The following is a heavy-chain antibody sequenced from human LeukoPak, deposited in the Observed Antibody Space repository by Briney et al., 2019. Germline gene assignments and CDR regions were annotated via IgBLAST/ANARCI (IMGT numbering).Heavy chain of an antibody. D-gene: IGHD6-6*01. J-gene: IGHJ6*03. Sequence: GGSLRLSCAASGFTFSSYAMSWVRQAPGKGLEWVSGISDSGGSTYYADSVKGRFTISRDNAKNSLYLQMNSLRAEDTALYYCARVQLVDYYYYSYMDVWGKGTTVTVSS. V-gene: IGHV3-23*01. CDR1: GFTFSSYA. CDR3: ARVQLVDYYYYSYMDV. CDR2: ISDSGGST.